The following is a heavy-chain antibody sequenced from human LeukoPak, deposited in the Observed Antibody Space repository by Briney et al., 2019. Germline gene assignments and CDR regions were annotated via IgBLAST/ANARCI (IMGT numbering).Heavy chain of an antibody. Sequence: GSLRLSCEASGFTFSSHGMSWVRQAPGKGLEWVSTISGSGGSTYYADSVKGRFTISRDNSKNTLYLQMNSLRAEDTAVYYCAKSGPLGDSSGYNYWGQGTLVTVSS. CDR2: ISGSGGST. CDR3: AKSGPLGDSSGYNY. V-gene: IGHV3-23*01. CDR1: GFTFSSHG. J-gene: IGHJ4*02. D-gene: IGHD3-22*01.